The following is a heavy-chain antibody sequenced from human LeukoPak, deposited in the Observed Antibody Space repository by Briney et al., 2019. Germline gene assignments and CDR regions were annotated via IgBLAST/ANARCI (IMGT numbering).Heavy chain of an antibody. V-gene: IGHV3-30*02. CDR1: RFTFSSYG. Sequence: GGSLRLSCAASRFTFSSYGMHWVRQAPGKGLEWVAFIRDDGSDINYADSVKGRFTISRDNSKNTLYLQMNSLRAEDTAVYYCAEDPSWIQFRYFDYWGQGTLVTVSS. J-gene: IGHJ4*02. CDR2: IRDDGSDI. CDR3: AEDPSWIQFRYFDY. D-gene: IGHD5-18*01.